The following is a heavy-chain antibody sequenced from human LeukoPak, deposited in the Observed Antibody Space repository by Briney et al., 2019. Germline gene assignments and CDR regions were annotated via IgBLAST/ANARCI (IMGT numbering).Heavy chain of an antibody. CDR1: GFAVSSNY. D-gene: IGHD3-22*01. J-gene: IGHJ4*02. Sequence: GGSLRFSCAASGFAVSSNYMSWVRQAPGKGLEWVSVIYSGGSTYYADSVKGRFTISRDNSKNTLYLQMNSLRAEDTAVYYCARERSSSGYRFDYWGQGTLVTVSS. V-gene: IGHV3-66*01. CDR2: IYSGGST. CDR3: ARERSSSGYRFDY.